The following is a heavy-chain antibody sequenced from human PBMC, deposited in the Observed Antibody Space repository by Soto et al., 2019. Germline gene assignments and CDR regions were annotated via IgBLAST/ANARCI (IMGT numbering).Heavy chain of an antibody. CDR2: IYYSGST. J-gene: IGHJ6*02. Sequence: SETLSLTCTVSGGSIRSSSYYWVWIRQPPGKGLEWIGSIYYSGSTYYNPSLKSRVTISVDTSKNQFSLKLSSVTAADTAVYYCARRRSGWDYYYYGMDVWGQGTTVTVSS. D-gene: IGHD6-19*01. V-gene: IGHV4-39*01. CDR3: ARRRSGWDYYYYGMDV. CDR1: GGSIRSSSYY.